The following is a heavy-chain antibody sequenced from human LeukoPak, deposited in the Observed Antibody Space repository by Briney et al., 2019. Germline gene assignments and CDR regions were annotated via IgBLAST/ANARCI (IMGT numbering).Heavy chain of an antibody. V-gene: IGHV3-23*01. D-gene: IGHD3-22*01. CDR1: GFTFSSYA. CDR2: IIGSGGST. Sequence: PGGSLRPPCAASGFTFSSYAMSWVRQAPGKGLEWVSAIIGSGGSTYYADSVKGRFTISRDNSKNTLYLQMNSLRAEDTAVYYCAKDLSYYDSSGYYSVYFDYWDQGTLVTVSS. J-gene: IGHJ4*02. CDR3: AKDLSYYDSSGYYSVYFDY.